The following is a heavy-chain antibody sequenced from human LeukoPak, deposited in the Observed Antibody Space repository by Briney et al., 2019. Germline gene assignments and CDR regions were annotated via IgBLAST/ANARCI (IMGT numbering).Heavy chain of an antibody. CDR3: ANLLLEIAVGSGVHGRDV. CDR2: FDPADGET. V-gene: IGHV1-24*01. J-gene: IGHJ6*02. Sequence: ASVKVSCKVSGYTLTELSMHWVRQAPGKGLEGMGGFDPADGETIYAQKFQGRVSMTEDTSTDTAYMELSSLRSEDTAVYYCANLLLEIAVGSGVHGRDVWGQRTTVTVSS. D-gene: IGHD2-2*01. CDR1: GYTLTELS.